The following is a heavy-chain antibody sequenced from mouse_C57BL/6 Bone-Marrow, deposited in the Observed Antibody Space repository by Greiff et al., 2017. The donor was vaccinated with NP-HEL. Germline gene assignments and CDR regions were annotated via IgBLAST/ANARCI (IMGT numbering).Heavy chain of an antibody. D-gene: IGHD2-3*01. Sequence: QVQLQQPGAELVMPGASVKLSCKASGYTFTSYWMHWVKQRPGQGLEWIGESDPSDSYTNYNQKFKGKSTLTVDKSSSTAYMQLSSLTSADSAVYYCARLRYNGTPMGYFDYWGQGTTLTVSS. J-gene: IGHJ2*01. CDR3: ARLRYNGTPMGYFDY. V-gene: IGHV1-69*01. CDR1: GYTFTSYW. CDR2: SDPSDSYT.